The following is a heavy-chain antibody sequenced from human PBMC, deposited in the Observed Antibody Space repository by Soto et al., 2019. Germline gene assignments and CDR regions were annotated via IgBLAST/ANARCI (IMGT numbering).Heavy chain of an antibody. CDR1: GYTFTSYY. CDR2: INPSGGST. D-gene: IGHD3-10*01. V-gene: IGHV1-46*01. J-gene: IGHJ6*02. Sequence: GASVKVSCKASGYTFTSYYMHWVRQAPGQGLEWLGIINPSGGSTSYAQKFQGRVTMTRDTSTSTVYMELSSLRSEDTAVYYCARDYYGSGSYSTTFYYYYGMDVWGQGTTVTVSS. CDR3: ARDYYGSGSYSTTFYYYYGMDV.